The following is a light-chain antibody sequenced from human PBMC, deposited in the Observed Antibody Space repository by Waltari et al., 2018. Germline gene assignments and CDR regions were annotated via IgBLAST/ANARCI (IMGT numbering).Light chain of an antibody. Sequence: QSVLTQPPSASGTPGQRVTISCSGSTSNLGSNTVNWYQQLPGTAPKLLIYSNNQRTSGVPDRFSGSKSGTSASLAISGLQSEDEADYYCAAWDDSLNGRVFGGGTKLTVL. CDR1: TSNLGSNT. CDR2: SNN. J-gene: IGLJ3*02. V-gene: IGLV1-44*01. CDR3: AAWDDSLNGRV.